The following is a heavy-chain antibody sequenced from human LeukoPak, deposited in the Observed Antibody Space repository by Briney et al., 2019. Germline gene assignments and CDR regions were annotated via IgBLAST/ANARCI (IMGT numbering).Heavy chain of an antibody. CDR2: IRSKANSYAT. D-gene: IGHD6-13*01. V-gene: IGHV3-73*01. J-gene: IGHJ4*02. CDR1: GFTFSGSA. CDR3: AREYTRSTWTTPLYHFNY. Sequence: PGGSLRLSCAASGFTFSGSAMHWVRQASGKGLEWVGRIRSKANSYATAYAASVKGRFTISRDDSKNTAYLQMNSLKTEDTAVYYCAREYTRSTWTTPLYHFNYWGQGALVTVSS.